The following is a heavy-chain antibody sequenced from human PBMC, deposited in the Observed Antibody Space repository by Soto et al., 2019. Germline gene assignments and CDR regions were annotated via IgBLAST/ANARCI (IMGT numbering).Heavy chain of an antibody. V-gene: IGHV3-74*01. D-gene: IGHD3-22*01. J-gene: IGHJ4*02. CDR2: ISGDGSGT. CDR3: ARPRYDGSGTPFDH. CDR1: GFTFSSYW. Sequence: EVQLVESGGGLVQPGGSLRVSCEASGFTFSSYWMHWVRQVPGKGLVWVSRISGDGSGTSYGDAVRDRFTISRDNAKNTLYLQMNSLRAEDTALYYCARPRYDGSGTPFDHWGQGALVTVSA.